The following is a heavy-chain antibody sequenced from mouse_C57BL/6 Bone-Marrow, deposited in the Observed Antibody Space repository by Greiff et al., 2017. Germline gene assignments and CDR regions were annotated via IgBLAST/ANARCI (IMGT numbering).Heavy chain of an antibody. V-gene: IGHV1-76*01. CDR1: GYTFTDYY. CDR3: ARGGLRSLDY. CDR2: IYPGSGNT. J-gene: IGHJ2*01. Sequence: LQESGAELVRPGASVKLSCKASGYTFTDYYINWVKQRPGQGLEWIARIYPGSGNTYYNEKFKGKATLTAEKSSSTAYMQLSSLTSEDSAVYFCARGGLRSLDYWGQGTTLTVSS. D-gene: IGHD1-1*01.